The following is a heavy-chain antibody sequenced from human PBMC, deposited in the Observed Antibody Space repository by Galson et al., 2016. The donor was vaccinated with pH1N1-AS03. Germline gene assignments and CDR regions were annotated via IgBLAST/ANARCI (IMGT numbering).Heavy chain of an antibody. CDR2: IFPSGTT. J-gene: IGHJ4*02. CDR3: ARGYDYSAYYFRM. CDR1: GASISSSHNW. V-gene: IGHV4-4*02. D-gene: IGHD3-22*01. Sequence: ETLSLTCAVSGASISSSHNWWSWVRQPPGEGLEWTGEIFPSGTTNYNPSLKSRVVISFDKSKNQFSLRLNSVTAADTAVYYCARGYDYSAYYFRMWGQGTLATVSS.